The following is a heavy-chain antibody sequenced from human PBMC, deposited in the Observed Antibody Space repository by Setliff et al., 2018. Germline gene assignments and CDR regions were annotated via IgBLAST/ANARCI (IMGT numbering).Heavy chain of an antibody. D-gene: IGHD3-10*01. CDR1: GFTFSKYD. CDR2: IGSAGDT. Sequence: GSLRLSCAASGFTFSKYDMHWVRHVIGKGLEWVSGIGSAGDTYYPGSVKGRFTISRENGKNSLYLQMNSLRAGDTGVYYCARAPGYGSGNYYYFYYSMDVWGQGTTVTVSS. J-gene: IGHJ6*02. CDR3: ARAPGYGSGNYYYFYYSMDV. V-gene: IGHV3-13*01.